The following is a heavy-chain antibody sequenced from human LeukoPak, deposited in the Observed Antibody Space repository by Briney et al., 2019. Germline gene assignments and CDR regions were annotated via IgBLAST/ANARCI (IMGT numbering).Heavy chain of an antibody. Sequence: GGSLRLSCAASGFTFSSYSMNWVRQAPGQGLEWVSSISSSSSYIYYADSMKGRLTISRDNAKSSLYLQMNSLRAEDTAVYYCASGLSAAIDYFDYWGQGTLVSVSS. CDR1: GFTFSSYS. CDR2: ISSSSSYI. D-gene: IGHD6-13*01. V-gene: IGHV3-21*01. CDR3: ASGLSAAIDYFDY. J-gene: IGHJ4*02.